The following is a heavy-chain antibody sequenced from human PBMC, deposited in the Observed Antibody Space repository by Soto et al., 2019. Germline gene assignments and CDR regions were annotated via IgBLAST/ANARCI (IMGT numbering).Heavy chain of an antibody. J-gene: IGHJ4*02. V-gene: IGHV3-15*07. CDR3: TTDDYYDSSGYPGR. CDR1: GFTFSNAW. Sequence: GGSLRLSCAASGFTFSNAWMNWVRQAPGKGLEWVGRIKSKTDGGTTDYAAPVKGRFTISRDDSKNTLYLQMNSLKTEDTAVYYCTTDDYYDSSGYPGRWGQGTLVTVSS. D-gene: IGHD3-22*01. CDR2: IKSKTDGGTT.